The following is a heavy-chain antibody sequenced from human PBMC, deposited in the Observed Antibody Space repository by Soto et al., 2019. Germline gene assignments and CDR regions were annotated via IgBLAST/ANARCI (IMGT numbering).Heavy chain of an antibody. CDR3: ARARYRGPGSLVLYGMDV. V-gene: IGHV3-11*01. CDR1: GFTFSDYY. CDR2: ISSSGSTI. Sequence: GGSLRLSCAASGFTFSDYYMSWIRPAPGKGLEWVSYISSSGSTIYYADSVKGRFTISRDNAKNSLYLQMNSLRAEDTAVYYCARARYRGPGSLVLYGMDVWGQGTTVTVSS. J-gene: IGHJ6*02. D-gene: IGHD1-26*01.